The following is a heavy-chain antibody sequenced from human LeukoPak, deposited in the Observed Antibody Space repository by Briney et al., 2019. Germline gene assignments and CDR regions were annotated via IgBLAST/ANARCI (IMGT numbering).Heavy chain of an antibody. J-gene: IGHJ4*02. D-gene: IGHD2-2*01. CDR1: GFTFSSYA. CDR3: AKDRCSGTSCQFDY. CDR2: ISGSGGST. V-gene: IGHV3-23*01. Sequence: GGSLRLSCAASGFTFSSYAMNWVRQAPGKGLEWDSVISGSGGSTYYADSVKGRYTISRDNSKNTLYLQMNSLRVEDTAVYYCAKDRCSGTSCQFDYWGRGTLVTVSS.